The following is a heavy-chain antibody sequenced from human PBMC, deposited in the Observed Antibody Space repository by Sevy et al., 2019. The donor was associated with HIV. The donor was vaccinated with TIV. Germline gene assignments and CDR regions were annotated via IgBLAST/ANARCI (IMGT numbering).Heavy chain of an antibody. V-gene: IGHV1-2*02. CDR2: INPKSGAT. Sequence: ASVKVSCKASGYTFTDTGYYVHWVRQAPGQGLEWMGWINPKSGATNYAQKFQGRVTMTRDTSVSTANMELSRLRSDDTAVYYCARSSYDFWTGPVDYDYGMDVWGQGTTVTVSS. CDR1: GYTFTDTGYY. CDR3: ARSSYDFWTGPVDYDYGMDV. J-gene: IGHJ6*02. D-gene: IGHD3-3*01.